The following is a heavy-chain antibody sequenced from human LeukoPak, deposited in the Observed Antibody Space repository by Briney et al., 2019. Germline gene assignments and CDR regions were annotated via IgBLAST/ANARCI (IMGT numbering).Heavy chain of an antibody. CDR3: AIYGSGSYLDY. V-gene: IGHV1-69*04. D-gene: IGHD3-10*01. CDR2: IIPILGIA. J-gene: IGHJ4*02. CDR1: GYSFTSYD. Sequence: SVKVSCKASGYSFTSYDINWVRQAPGQGLEWMGRIIPILGIANYAQKFQGRVTITADKSTSTAYMELSSLRSEDTAVYYCAIYGSGSYLDYWGQGTLVTVSS.